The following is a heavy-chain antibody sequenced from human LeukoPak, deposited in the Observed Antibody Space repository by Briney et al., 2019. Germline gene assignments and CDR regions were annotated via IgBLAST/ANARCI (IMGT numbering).Heavy chain of an antibody. CDR3: GAPAHGYHDPGSYWFLHL. V-gene: IGHV4-39*01. D-gene: IGHD5-18*01. CDR1: GGSISTCRYY. Sequence: SETLSLTCTVAGGSISTCRYYWGWIRQPPGKGLEWIGSIYYSGSTYYNPSLKSRVTISVDTSKNQFSLKRSSVTAADTAVYYCGAPAHGYHDPGSYWFLHLRGRGTLVTVSS. J-gene: IGHJ2*01. CDR2: IYYSGST.